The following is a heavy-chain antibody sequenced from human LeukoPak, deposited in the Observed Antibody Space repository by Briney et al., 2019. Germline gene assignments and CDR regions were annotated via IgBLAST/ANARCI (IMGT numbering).Heavy chain of an antibody. V-gene: IGHV3-11*03. CDR3: AITARIPEA. CDR1: GFTFSDYY. J-gene: IGHJ4*02. Sequence: PGGSLRLSCAASGFTFSDYYMSWIRQAPGKGLGSISYISGSGSDTNYAGSVRGRFTISRDNAKNSLYLQMNSLTADDTAVYYCAITARIPEAWGQGTLVIVSS. CDR2: ISGSGSDT. D-gene: IGHD1-14*01.